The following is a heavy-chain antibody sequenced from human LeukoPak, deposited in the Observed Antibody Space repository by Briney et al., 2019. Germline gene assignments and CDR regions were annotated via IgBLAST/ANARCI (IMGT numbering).Heavy chain of an antibody. J-gene: IGHJ4*02. CDR1: GFTVSSYY. CDR2: IYSGGST. D-gene: IGHD3-22*01. V-gene: IGHV3-66*01. CDR3: ARDPLLADDSSGYLVLRAGY. Sequence: GGSLRLSCAASGFTVSSYYMSWVRQAPGKGLEWVSVIYSGGSTYYADSVKGRFTISRDNSKNTLYLQMNSLRAEDTAVYYCARDPLLADDSSGYLVLRAGYWGQGTLVTVSS.